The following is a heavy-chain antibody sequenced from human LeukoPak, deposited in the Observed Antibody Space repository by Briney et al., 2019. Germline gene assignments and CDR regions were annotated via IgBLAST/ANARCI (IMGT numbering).Heavy chain of an antibody. J-gene: IGHJ3*02. D-gene: IGHD3-22*01. V-gene: IGHV4-59*01. CDR2: IYYSGST. Sequence: PSETLSLTCAVSGGSISSYYWSWIRQPPGKGLEWIGYIYYSGSTNYNPSLKSRVTISVDTSKNQFSLKLSSVTAADTAVYYCARPSDSSAYSRNDAFDIWGQGTMVTVSS. CDR1: GGSISSYY. CDR3: ARPSDSSAYSRNDAFDI.